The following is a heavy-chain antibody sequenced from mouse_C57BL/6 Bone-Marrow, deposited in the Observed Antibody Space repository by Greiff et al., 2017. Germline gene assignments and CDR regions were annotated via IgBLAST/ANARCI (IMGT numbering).Heavy chain of an antibody. V-gene: IGHV1-72*01. Sequence: QVQLQQPGAELVKPGASVKLSCKASGYTFTSYWMHWVKQRPGRGLEWSGRIDPNSGGTKYNEKFKSKATLTVDKPSSTAYMQLSSLTSEDSAVYYCARGAFYYGSSYTWFAYWGQGTLVTVSA. J-gene: IGHJ3*01. CDR2: IDPNSGGT. D-gene: IGHD1-1*01. CDR1: GYTFTSYW. CDR3: ARGAFYYGSSYTWFAY.